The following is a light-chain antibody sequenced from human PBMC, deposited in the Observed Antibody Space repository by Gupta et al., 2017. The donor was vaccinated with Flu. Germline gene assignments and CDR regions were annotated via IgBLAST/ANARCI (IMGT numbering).Light chain of an antibody. V-gene: IGKV3-20*01. Sequence: EIVLTQSPVTLSLSPGERATLSCRASQSVSSSYLAWYQQKPGQAPRLLIYGASSRATGSPDRCSGSGSGTDFTLTISRLEPEDFAVYYCQKYGRSPVVAFGQGTKVEIK. CDR3: QKYGRSPVVA. J-gene: IGKJ1*01. CDR1: QSVSSSY. CDR2: GAS.